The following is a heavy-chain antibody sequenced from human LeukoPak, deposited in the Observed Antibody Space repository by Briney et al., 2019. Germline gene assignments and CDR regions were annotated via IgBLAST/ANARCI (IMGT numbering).Heavy chain of an antibody. D-gene: IGHD2-21*01. J-gene: IGHJ3*02. CDR2: IYWDDEK. CDR1: GFSLTTSEMA. CDR3: ARGFGGDHGDAFDI. Sequence: ESGPTLLKPTHTITLTSTFSGFSLTTSEMAVGWIRQPPGKALEWLTLIYWDDEKRYRSSLKSRLSITKDSSKDQVVLTMTNMDPVDTATYYCARGFGGDHGDAFDIWGQGTMVTVSS. V-gene: IGHV2-5*02.